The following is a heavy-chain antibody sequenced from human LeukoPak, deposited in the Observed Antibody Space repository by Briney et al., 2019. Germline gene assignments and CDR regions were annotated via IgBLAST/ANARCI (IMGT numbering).Heavy chain of an antibody. Sequence: SETLSLTCTVSGGSISSYYWSWIRQPPGKGLEWIGYIYYSGSTNYNPFLKSRVTISLDTSKNQFSLKLSSVSAADTAVYYCARSRYCSGGRCFSDYWGQGTLVTVSS. V-gene: IGHV4-59*01. CDR3: ARSRYCSGGRCFSDY. J-gene: IGHJ4*02. CDR2: IYYSGST. D-gene: IGHD2-15*01. CDR1: GGSISSYY.